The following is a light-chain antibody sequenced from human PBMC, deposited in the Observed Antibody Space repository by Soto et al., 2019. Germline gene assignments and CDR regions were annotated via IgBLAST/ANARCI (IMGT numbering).Light chain of an antibody. V-gene: IGLV2-23*01. CDR3: CSYAGSSTLEV. J-gene: IGLJ2*01. CDR2: EGN. CDR1: NSDVGSYNL. Sequence: QSALTQPASVSGSPGQSITISCTGTNSDVGSYNLVSWYQQHPGKAPKVMIYEGNKRPSGVSNRFSGSKSGNTASLTISGLQTEDEADYYCCSYAGSSTLEVFGGGTKLTVL.